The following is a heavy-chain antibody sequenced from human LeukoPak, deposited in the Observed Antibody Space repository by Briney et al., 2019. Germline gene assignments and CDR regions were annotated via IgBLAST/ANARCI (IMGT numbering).Heavy chain of an antibody. CDR3: TTSGTPFEY. CDR1: GFTFNKAW. CDR2: IKNKGDGGTT. Sequence: KPGGSLRLSCAASGFTFNKAWMSWVRLAPGKGLEWVGRIKNKGDGGTTDYAAPVKGRFTVSRDDSKSALYLQMNSLKTEDTAVYNCTTSGTPFEYWGQGTLVTV. J-gene: IGHJ4*02. V-gene: IGHV3-15*01. D-gene: IGHD3-10*01.